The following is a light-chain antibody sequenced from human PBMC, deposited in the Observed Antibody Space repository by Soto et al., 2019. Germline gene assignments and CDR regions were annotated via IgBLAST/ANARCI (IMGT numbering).Light chain of an antibody. V-gene: IGKV1-39*01. Sequence: DVQMTQSPSSLSASVGDRVTITCRASESINSYLNWYQQKPGKAPKLLISAASTLQTGVPSRFSGSGSETDFTLTISSLQPDDFATYYCQQIYRTPSTFGRGTYLEIK. J-gene: IGKJ2*01. CDR1: ESINSY. CDR2: AAS. CDR3: QQIYRTPST.